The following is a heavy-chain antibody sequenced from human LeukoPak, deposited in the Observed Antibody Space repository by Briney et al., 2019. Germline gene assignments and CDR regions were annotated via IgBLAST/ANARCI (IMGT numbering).Heavy chain of an antibody. V-gene: IGHV4-34*01. Sequence: SETLSLTCAVYGGSFSGYYWSWIRQPPGKGLEWIGEINHSGSTNYNPSLKSRVTISVDTFKNQFSLKLSSVTAADTAVYYCARGLYDSSAGYYFDYWGQGTLVTVSS. CDR1: GGSFSGYY. CDR3: ARGLYDSSAGYYFDY. CDR2: INHSGST. J-gene: IGHJ4*02. D-gene: IGHD3-22*01.